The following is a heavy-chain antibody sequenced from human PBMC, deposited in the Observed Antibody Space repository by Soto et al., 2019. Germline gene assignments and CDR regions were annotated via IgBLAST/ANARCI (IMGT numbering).Heavy chain of an antibody. Sequence: SVKVSCKASGGTFSSYASSWVRQAPGQGLEWMGGIIPIFGTANYAQKFQGRVTITADESTSTAYMELSSLRSEDTAVYYCARGPVVVVAATLYYYYGMDVWGQGTTVTVSS. D-gene: IGHD2-15*01. V-gene: IGHV1-69*13. CDR3: ARGPVVVVAATLYYYYGMDV. CDR1: GGTFSSYA. J-gene: IGHJ6*02. CDR2: IIPIFGTA.